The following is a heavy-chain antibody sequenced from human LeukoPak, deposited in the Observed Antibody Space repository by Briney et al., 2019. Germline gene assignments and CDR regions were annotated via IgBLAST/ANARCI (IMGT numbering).Heavy chain of an antibody. J-gene: IGHJ4*02. D-gene: IGHD3-22*01. CDR2: IYYSGST. CDR3: ARGGFTVMAS. CDR1: GGSSSTYY. Sequence: SETLSLTCTVSGGSSSTYYWSWIRQPPGKGLEWIGYIYYSGSTYYNPSLKSRVTISLDTSKNQFSLKLSSVTAADTAVYYCARGGFTVMASWGQGTLVTVSS. V-gene: IGHV4-30-4*08.